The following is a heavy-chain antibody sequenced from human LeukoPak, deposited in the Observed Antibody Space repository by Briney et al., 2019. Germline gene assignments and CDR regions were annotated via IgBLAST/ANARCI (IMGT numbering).Heavy chain of an antibody. D-gene: IGHD6-13*01. CDR1: GFTFGDYA. V-gene: IGHV3-49*04. J-gene: IGHJ4*02. CDR3: TRVAAAGAYFDY. CDR2: IRSKAYGGTT. Sequence: GGSLRLSCTASGFTFGDYATSWVRQAPGKGLEWVGFIRSKAYGGTTEYAASVKGSFTLSRDDSKSIASLQMNSLKTEDTAVYYCTRVAAAGAYFDYWGQGTLVTVSS.